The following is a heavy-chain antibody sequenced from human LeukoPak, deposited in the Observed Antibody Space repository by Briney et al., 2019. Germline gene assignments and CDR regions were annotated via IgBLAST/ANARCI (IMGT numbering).Heavy chain of an antibody. J-gene: IGHJ4*02. CDR1: GGSFSGYY. D-gene: IGHD4-17*01. V-gene: IGHV4-34*01. CDR3: ARGVSPELNGDPLGSFYFDY. Sequence: PSETLSLTCAVYGGSFSGYYWSWIRQPPGKGLEWIGEIIHSGSTNYNPSLESRVTISVDTSKNQFSLKLTSVTAADTAVYYCARGVSPELNGDPLGSFYFDYWGQGTLVSVSS. CDR2: IIHSGST.